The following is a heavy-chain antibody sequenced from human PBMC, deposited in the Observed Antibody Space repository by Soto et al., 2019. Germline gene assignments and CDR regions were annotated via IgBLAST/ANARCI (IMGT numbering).Heavy chain of an antibody. J-gene: IGHJ4*02. CDR2: IKQDGSET. V-gene: IGHV3-7*01. Sequence: EVHLVESGGGLVRPGESLRLSCAASRFTFTNFRMSWLRQAPGKGLEWVANIKQDGSETRYVDSVKGRFTISRDNAKNSLFLQMNSLRAEDTAIYYCARSYGTGFLSGYWGQGTLVTVST. D-gene: IGHD3-10*01. CDR1: RFTFTNFR. CDR3: ARSYGTGFLSGY.